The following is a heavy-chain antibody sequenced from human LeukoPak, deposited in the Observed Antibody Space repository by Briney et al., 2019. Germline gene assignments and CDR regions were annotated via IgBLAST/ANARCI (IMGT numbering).Heavy chain of an antibody. CDR1: GGSISSSSYY. CDR2: IYYSGST. J-gene: IGHJ3*02. V-gene: IGHV4-39*01. Sequence: SETLSLTCTVSGGSISSSSYYWGWIRQPPGKGLEWIGSIYYSGSTYYNPSLKSRVTISVDTSKNQFFLKVSSVTAADTAVYYCARLITGTTRSFDIWGQGTMVIVSA. CDR3: ARLITGTTRSFDI. D-gene: IGHD1-20*01.